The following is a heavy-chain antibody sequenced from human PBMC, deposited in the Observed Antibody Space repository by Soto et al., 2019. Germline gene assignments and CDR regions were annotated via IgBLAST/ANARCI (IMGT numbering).Heavy chain of an antibody. CDR3: ARVPQTRNYDAYYYYGMDV. CDR2: ISSSSSYI. D-gene: IGHD4-4*01. CDR1: GFTFSSYS. V-gene: IGHV3-21*01. J-gene: IGHJ6*02. Sequence: PGGSLRLSCAASGFTFSSYSMNWVRQAPGKGLEWASSISSSSSYIYYADSVKGRFTISRDNAKNSLYLQMNSLRAEDTAVYYCARVPQTRNYDAYYYYGMDVWGQGTTVTVSS.